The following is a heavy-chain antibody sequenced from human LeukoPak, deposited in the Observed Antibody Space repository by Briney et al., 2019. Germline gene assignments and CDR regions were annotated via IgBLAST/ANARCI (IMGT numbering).Heavy chain of an antibody. J-gene: IGHJ5*02. D-gene: IGHD3-9*01. Sequence: SETLSLTCTVSGGSISSYYWSWIRQPPGKGLEWIGYIYYSGSTNYNPSLKSRVTISVDTSKNQFSLKLSSVTAADTAVYYCARGQHYDILTGYSSWFDPWGQGTLVTVSS. V-gene: IGHV4-59*01. CDR3: ARGQHYDILTGYSSWFDP. CDR1: GGSISSYY. CDR2: IYYSGST.